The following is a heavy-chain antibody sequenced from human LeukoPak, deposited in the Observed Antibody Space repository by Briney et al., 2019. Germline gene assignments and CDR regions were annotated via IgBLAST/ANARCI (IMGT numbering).Heavy chain of an antibody. V-gene: IGHV7-4-1*02. CDR2: INTNTGTP. D-gene: IGHD3-3*01. CDR3: AREVEGLEPVGPRYYYYYMDV. J-gene: IGHJ6*03. Sequence: GPSVKLSCKASGYTFTSYAMNCVRDAPGQGREWMGWINTNTGTPTYAQGFTGRFVFSLDTSVSTAYLQISSLKAEDTAVYYCAREVEGLEPVGPRYYYYYMDVWGKGTTVTVSS. CDR1: GYTFTSYA.